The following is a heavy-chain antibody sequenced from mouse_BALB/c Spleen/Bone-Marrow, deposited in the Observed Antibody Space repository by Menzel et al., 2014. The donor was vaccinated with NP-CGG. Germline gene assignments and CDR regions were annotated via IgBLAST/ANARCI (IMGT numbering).Heavy chain of an antibody. J-gene: IGHJ3*01. CDR1: GYSITSGYS. CDR3: AKDDYGRSRFAY. Sequence: EVQGVESGPDLVKPSQSLSLTCTVTGYSITSGYSWHWIQQFPGNKLEWMGYIHYSGSTNYNPSLKSRISITRDTSKNQFFLQLNSVTTEDTATYYCAKDDYGRSRFAYWGQGTLVTVSA. D-gene: IGHD1-1*01. V-gene: IGHV3-1*02. CDR2: IHYSGST.